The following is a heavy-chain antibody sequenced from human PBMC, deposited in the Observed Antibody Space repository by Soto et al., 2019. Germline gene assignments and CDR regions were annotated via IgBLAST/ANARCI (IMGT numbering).Heavy chain of an antibody. V-gene: IGHV3-23*01. D-gene: IGHD1-1*01. Sequence: EVQLLESGGGLVQPGGSLRLSCAASEFTFSSYAMNWIRQAPGKGLEWVSTIIGSGGRTYYADSVKGRFTISRDNSKNMLYLQMNSRRAEDTAVYYCAKSWASATGTSHYWGQGTLVSVSS. CDR2: IIGSGGRT. J-gene: IGHJ4*02. CDR3: AKSWASATGTSHY. CDR1: EFTFSSYA.